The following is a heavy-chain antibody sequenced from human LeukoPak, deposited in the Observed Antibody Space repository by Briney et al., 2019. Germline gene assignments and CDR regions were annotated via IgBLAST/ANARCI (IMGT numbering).Heavy chain of an antibody. Sequence: PGGSLRLSCAASGFGVSTNYLTWVRQAPGKGLEWVSIIYGGGNTYYAGSVKGRFIISRDSSKNTLYLQMSSLRAEDTAVYYCAGGTHFWSGYSFDSWGQGTLVTVSS. CDR3: AGGTHFWSGYSFDS. J-gene: IGHJ4*02. CDR1: GFGVSTNY. V-gene: IGHV3-53*01. CDR2: IYGGGNT. D-gene: IGHD3-3*02.